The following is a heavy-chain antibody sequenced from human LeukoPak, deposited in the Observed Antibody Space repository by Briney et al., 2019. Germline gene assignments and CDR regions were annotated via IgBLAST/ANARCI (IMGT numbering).Heavy chain of an antibody. V-gene: IGHV1-69*13. CDR2: IIPIFGTA. D-gene: IGHD3-22*01. J-gene: IGHJ4*02. Sequence: GASVKVSCKASGGTFSSYAISWVRQAPGQGLEWMGGIIPIFGTANYAQKFQGRVTITADESTSTAYMELSSLRSEDTAVYYCARDRVEDYHDSSGYYQFDYWGQGTLVTVSS. CDR1: GGTFSSYA. CDR3: ARDRVEDYHDSSGYYQFDY.